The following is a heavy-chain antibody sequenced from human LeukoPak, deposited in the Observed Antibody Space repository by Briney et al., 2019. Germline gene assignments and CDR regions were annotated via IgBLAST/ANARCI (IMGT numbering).Heavy chain of an antibody. V-gene: IGHV3-11*04. Sequence: GGSLRLSCAASGFTFSDYYMSWIRQAPGKGLEWVSYISSSGSTIYYADSVKGRFTISRDNSKNTLYLQMNSLRAEDTAVYYCAREGSGYYDSSGYYVGPFDYWGQGTLVTVSS. J-gene: IGHJ4*02. D-gene: IGHD3-22*01. CDR3: AREGSGYYDSSGYYVGPFDY. CDR2: ISSSGSTI. CDR1: GFTFSDYY.